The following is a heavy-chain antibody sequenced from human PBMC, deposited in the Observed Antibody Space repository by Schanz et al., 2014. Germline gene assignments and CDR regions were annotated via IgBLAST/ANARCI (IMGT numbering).Heavy chain of an antibody. CDR2: ISWNSGSI. J-gene: IGHJ6*02. D-gene: IGHD3-16*01. V-gene: IGHV3-9*01. CDR3: AKDRQNRVNRVGYYYDMDV. CDR1: GFTFDDYA. Sequence: EVQLVESGGGLVQPGRSLRLSCAASGFTFDDYAMHWVRQAPGKGLEWVSGISWNSGSIGYADSVKGRFTISRDDAKNSLYLQMNSLRAEDTALYYCAKDRQNRVNRVGYYYDMDVWGQGTTVTVSS.